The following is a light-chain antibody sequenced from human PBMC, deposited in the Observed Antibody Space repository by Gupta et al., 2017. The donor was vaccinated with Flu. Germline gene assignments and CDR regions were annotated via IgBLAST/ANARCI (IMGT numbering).Light chain of an antibody. CDR3: QQYNSAPRT. CDR2: KAS. J-gene: IGKJ2*02. Sequence: PSTLSASGGDRVTITCRASQRISSWWAVYQQKPGNAPKFLIYKASRVESGIPSRFSGRGSGREFTLTISSRQPDDFATYYCQQYNSAPRTFGRGTKVEIK. V-gene: IGKV1-5*03. CDR1: QRISSW.